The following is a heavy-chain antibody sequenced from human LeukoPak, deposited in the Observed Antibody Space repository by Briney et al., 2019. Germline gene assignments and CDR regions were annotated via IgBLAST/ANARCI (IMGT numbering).Heavy chain of an antibody. Sequence: KPSETLSLTCAVSGGSFSSSYWWNWVRQPPGKGLEWIGEIYHSGSTNYNPSLKSRVTISVDKSNNQFSLKLSSVTAADTAVYYCAGKTYSGSLFDYWGQGTLVTVSS. D-gene: IGHD1-26*01. J-gene: IGHJ4*02. CDR1: GGSFSSSYW. CDR3: AGKTYSGSLFDY. V-gene: IGHV4-4*02. CDR2: IYHSGST.